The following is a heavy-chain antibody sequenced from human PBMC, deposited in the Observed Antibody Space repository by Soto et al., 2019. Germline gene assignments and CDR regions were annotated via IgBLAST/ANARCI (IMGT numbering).Heavy chain of an antibody. CDR2: LQTDGSHP. CDR3: ARGGDPDY. V-gene: IGHV3-74*01. CDR1: GFTFNYYW. J-gene: IGHJ4*02. Sequence: EVQLVESGGGLVQPGGSLRLSCVASGFTFNYYWMHWVRQAPGEVLMWVSRLQTDGSHPDYADSLKGRFTISRDNAKNTLYLQMNNLRAEYSAVYYCARGGDPDYWGQGTLVTVSS. D-gene: IGHD2-21*02.